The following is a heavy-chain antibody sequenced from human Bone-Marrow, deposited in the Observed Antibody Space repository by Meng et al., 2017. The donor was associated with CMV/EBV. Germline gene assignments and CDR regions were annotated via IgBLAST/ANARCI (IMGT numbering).Heavy chain of an antibody. CDR1: GGTFISCA. CDR2: IILIFGTA. V-gene: IGHV1-69*01. D-gene: IGHD6-13*01. J-gene: IGHJ4*02. Sequence: QGQLVQSGADGTKPRASVQVSCKTYGGTFISCAISCVRQAPEQGLGWMGGIILIFGTANYAQKFQVRVTITADESPSTAYMELSSLRSEDTAVYYCARDRGAATFDYWGQGTLVTVFS. CDR3: ARDRGAATFDY.